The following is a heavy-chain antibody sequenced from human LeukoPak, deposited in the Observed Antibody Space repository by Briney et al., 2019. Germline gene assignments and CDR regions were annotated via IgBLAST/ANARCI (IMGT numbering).Heavy chain of an antibody. CDR1: GGSFSGYY. V-gene: IGHV4-34*01. D-gene: IGHD4-11*01. CDR3: ARGQDDYSSFYTWFDP. J-gene: IGHJ5*02. CDR2: INHSGRT. Sequence: SETLSLTCGVYGGSFSGYYWSWIRQPPGKGLEWIGEINHSGRTNYNPSLKSRVTISGDTSKNQFSLKLSSVTAADTAVYYCARGQDDYSSFYTWFDPWGQGTLVTVSS.